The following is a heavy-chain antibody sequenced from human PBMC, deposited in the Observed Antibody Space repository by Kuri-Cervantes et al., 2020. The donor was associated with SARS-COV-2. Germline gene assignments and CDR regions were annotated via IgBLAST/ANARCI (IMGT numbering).Heavy chain of an antibody. CDR1: GFTFSDYY. CDR2: ISSSGSTI. J-gene: IGHJ4*02. CDR3: ARSPGAYFDY. Sequence: GESLKISCAASGFTFSDYYMSWIRQAPGKGLEWVSYISSSGSTIYYADSVKGRFTISRDNAKNTLYLQMNSLRAEDTAVYYCARSPGAYFDYWGQGTLVTVSS. V-gene: IGHV3-11*04. D-gene: IGHD3-10*01.